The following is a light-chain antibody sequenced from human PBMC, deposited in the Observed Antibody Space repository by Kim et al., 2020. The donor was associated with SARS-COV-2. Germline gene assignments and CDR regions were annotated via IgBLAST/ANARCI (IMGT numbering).Light chain of an antibody. J-gene: IGKJ3*01. Sequence: DIQMTQSPSSLSVSVGDRVTIPCRASQGINNFLTWYQQKPGKVPKLLIYAASTLQSGVPSRFSGSGSGTDFTLTISSLQPEDVATYYCQKYNRAPFTFGPGTKVDIK. CDR2: AAS. CDR3: QKYNRAPFT. V-gene: IGKV1-27*01. CDR1: QGINNF.